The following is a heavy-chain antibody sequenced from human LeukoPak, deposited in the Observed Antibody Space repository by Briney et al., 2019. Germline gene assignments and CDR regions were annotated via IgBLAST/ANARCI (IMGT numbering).Heavy chain of an antibody. CDR1: GFTFSSYW. D-gene: IGHD3-9*01. CDR3: ARDALLDILTGYYPTYFDY. CDR2: IKQDGSER. Sequence: GGSLRLSCAASGFTFSSYWMSWVRQAPGKGLEWVANIKQDGSERYYVDSVKGRFTISRDNAKNSLYLQMNSLRAEDTAVYYCARDALLDILTGYYPTYFDYWGQGTLVTVSS. J-gene: IGHJ4*02. V-gene: IGHV3-7*01.